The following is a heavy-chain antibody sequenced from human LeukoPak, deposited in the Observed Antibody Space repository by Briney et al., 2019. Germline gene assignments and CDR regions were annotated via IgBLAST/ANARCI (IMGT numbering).Heavy chain of an antibody. CDR1: GYTFTTYD. J-gene: IGHJ4*02. CDR3: VRGHSGDFDY. V-gene: IGHV1-8*01. CDR2: MNPNSDNT. D-gene: IGHD5-12*01. Sequence: ASVKVSCTASGYTFTTYDINWVRQAPGQGLEWMGWMNPNSDNTGYAQKFQGRVTMTRNTSISTAYMELSSLRSEDTAVYYCVRGHSGDFDYWGPGTLVSVSS.